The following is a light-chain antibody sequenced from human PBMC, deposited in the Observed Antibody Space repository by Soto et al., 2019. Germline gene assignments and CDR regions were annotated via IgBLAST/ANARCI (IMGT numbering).Light chain of an antibody. CDR2: DAS. J-gene: IGKJ1*01. CDR3: QQYRGT. Sequence: DIQMTQSPSTLSASVGDRVTITCRASQSISSWLAWYQQKPGKAPKLMLYDASSLESVVPSRFSGSGSGTEFTLTISSLQTDDFATYYCQQYRGTFGQGTKVEIK. CDR1: QSISSW. V-gene: IGKV1-5*01.